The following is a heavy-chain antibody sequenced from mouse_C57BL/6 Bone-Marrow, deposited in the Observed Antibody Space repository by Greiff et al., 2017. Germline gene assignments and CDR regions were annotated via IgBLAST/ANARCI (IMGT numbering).Heavy chain of an antibody. Sequence: EVQLQQSGPELVKPGASVKIPCKASGYTFTDYNMDWVKQSHGKSLEWIGDINPNNGGTIYNQKFKGKATLTVDKSSSTAYMELRSLTSEDSAVYYCARAYGSSYRFDYWGQGTTLTVSS. V-gene: IGHV1-18*01. D-gene: IGHD1-1*01. CDR3: ARAYGSSYRFDY. CDR2: INPNNGGT. CDR1: GYTFTDYN. J-gene: IGHJ2*01.